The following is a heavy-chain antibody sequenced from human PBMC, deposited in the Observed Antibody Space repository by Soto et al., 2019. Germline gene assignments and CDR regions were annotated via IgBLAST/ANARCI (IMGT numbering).Heavy chain of an antibody. V-gene: IGHV4-59*01. J-gene: IGHJ6*03. CDR3: ARVITMVRGVFYYMDV. CDR1: GGSISSYY. Sequence: SETLSLTCTVSGGSISSYYWSWIRQPPGKGLEWIGYIYYSGSTNYNPSLKSRVTISVDTSKNQFSLKLSSVTAADTAVYYCARVITMVRGVFYYMDVWGKGTTVTVSS. D-gene: IGHD3-10*01. CDR2: IYYSGST.